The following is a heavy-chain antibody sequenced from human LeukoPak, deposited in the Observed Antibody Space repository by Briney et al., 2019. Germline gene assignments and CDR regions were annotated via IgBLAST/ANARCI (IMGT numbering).Heavy chain of an antibody. CDR1: GFTFSNSV. CDR2: ISGSGDRT. V-gene: IGHV3-23*01. D-gene: IGHD1-26*01. J-gene: IGHJ4*02. CDR3: AKTAGGTYKGYFDY. Sequence: GGPLRLSCAASGFTFSNSVMSWVRQVPGKGLEWVSTISGSGDRTHYADSVQGRFTISRDTSNNTLYLQMSSLRAEDTALYYCAKTAGGTYKGYFDYWGQGILVTVSS.